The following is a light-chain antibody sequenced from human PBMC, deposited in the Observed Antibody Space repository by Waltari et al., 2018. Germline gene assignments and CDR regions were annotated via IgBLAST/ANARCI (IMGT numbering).Light chain of an antibody. V-gene: IGLV3-1*01. CDR1: KLGDKY. Sequence: SYELTQPPSVSVSPGQTASITCSGDKLGDKYACWYQQKPGQSPVRVIEQDSKRPSGIPERFSGSNTGNTATLTVSGTQAMDEADYYCQAWDSSTYVFGTGTKVTGL. CDR2: QDS. J-gene: IGLJ1*01. CDR3: QAWDSSTYV.